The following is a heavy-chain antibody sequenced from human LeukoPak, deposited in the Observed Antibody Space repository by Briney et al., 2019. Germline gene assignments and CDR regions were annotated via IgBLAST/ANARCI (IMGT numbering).Heavy chain of an antibody. J-gene: IGHJ6*02. CDR1: GFTFSSYA. CDR3: ARGLSGGRYYYYGMDV. V-gene: IGHV3-30-3*01. Sequence: GGSLRLSCAASGFTFSSYAMHWVRQAPGKGLEWVAVISYDGSNKYYADSVKGRFTISKDNAKNSLYLQMNSLRAEDTAVYYCARGLSGGRYYYYGMDVWGQGTTVTVSS. CDR2: ISYDGSNK. D-gene: IGHD2-15*01.